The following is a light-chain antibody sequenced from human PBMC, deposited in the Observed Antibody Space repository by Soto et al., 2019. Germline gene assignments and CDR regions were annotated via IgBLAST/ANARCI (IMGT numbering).Light chain of an antibody. Sequence: QSALTQPPSASGSPGQSVTISCTATSSDVGAYNYVSWYQQLPGKAPKLIIYEVSERPSGVPDRFSGSKSGNTASLTVSGLQAEDEADYYCTSYAGTYSFFYVFGTGTKVTVL. CDR1: SSDVGAYNY. V-gene: IGLV2-8*01. J-gene: IGLJ1*01. CDR2: EVS. CDR3: TSYAGTYSFFYV.